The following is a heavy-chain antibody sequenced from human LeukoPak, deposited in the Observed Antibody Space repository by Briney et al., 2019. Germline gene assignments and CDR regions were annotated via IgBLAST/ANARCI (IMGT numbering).Heavy chain of an antibody. CDR3: AREVRYYGSGSAYYFDY. CDR2: IKQDGSEK. CDR1: GFTFTTYW. V-gene: IGHV3-7*01. D-gene: IGHD3-10*01. J-gene: IGHJ4*02. Sequence: GGSLRLSCAASGFTFTTYWMSWVRQFPGKGLEWVANIKQDGSEKYYVDSVKGRFTISRDNAKNSLYLQMNSLRAEDTAVYYCAREVRYYGSGSAYYFDYWGQGTLVTVSS.